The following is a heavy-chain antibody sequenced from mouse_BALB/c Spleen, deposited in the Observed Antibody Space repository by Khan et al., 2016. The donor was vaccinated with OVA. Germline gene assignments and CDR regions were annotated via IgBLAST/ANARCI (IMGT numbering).Heavy chain of an antibody. CDR2: IRSGGGT. CDR3: ARNSYMYDFTY. J-gene: IGHJ3*01. CDR1: GFSLNTYG. D-gene: IGHD2-14*01. Sequence: QVQLKQSGPGLVQPSQSLSITCTVSGFSLNTYGIHWIRQSQGKGLEWQGVIRSGGGTDYNGAFISRLNITKDNSKSQVFFKMNSLQADDTAIYYCARNSYMYDFTYWGQGTLVTVSA. V-gene: IGHV2-2*01.